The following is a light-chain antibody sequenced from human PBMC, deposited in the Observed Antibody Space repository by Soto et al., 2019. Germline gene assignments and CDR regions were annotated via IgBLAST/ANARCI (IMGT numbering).Light chain of an antibody. Sequence: EIVLTQSPATLSLSPGERATLYCRASQSVGSYLAWYQQKPGQAPRLLIYDASNRVTGIPARFSGSGSGTDFTLTIGSLEPEDFAVYYCQQRSGFTFGGGTKVEIK. CDR2: DAS. J-gene: IGKJ4*01. V-gene: IGKV3-11*01. CDR3: QQRSGFT. CDR1: QSVGSY.